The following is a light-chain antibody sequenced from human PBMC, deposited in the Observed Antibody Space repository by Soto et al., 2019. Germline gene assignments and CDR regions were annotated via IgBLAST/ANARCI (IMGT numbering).Light chain of an antibody. CDR1: QTISSW. CDR2: LAS. V-gene: IGKV1-5*03. J-gene: IGKJ1*01. Sequence: DINMTQSPSTLSVSVGDRVTITCRASQTISSWVAWYKQKPGKAPKLLIYLASTLESGVPSRVSGSGSGTEFTLTISSLQPDDFATYYCQHYNSYSEAFGQGTKVDIK. CDR3: QHYNSYSEA.